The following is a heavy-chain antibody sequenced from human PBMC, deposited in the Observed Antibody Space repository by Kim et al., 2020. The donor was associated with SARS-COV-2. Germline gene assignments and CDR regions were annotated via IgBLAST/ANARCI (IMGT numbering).Heavy chain of an antibody. CDR1: GYMFNKYA. V-gene: IGHV7-4-1*02. D-gene: IGHD2-15*01. CDR3: AREAGRGWWYLDF. J-gene: IGHJ4*02. Sequence: ASVKVSCKASGYMFNKYAMSWVRQAPGQGLEWMGWIDTNTGKPTYAQGFTGRFVFSLDTSATTAHLQINSLKDEDTAVYYCAREAGRGWWYLDFWGQGNLVTVSS. CDR2: IDTNTGKP.